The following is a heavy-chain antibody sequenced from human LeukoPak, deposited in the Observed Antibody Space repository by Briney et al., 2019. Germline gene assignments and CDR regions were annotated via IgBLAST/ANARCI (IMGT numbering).Heavy chain of an antibody. J-gene: IGHJ6*03. D-gene: IGHD2-2*01. Sequence: PGGSLRLSCAASGFTFSGYWMTWVRQAPGKGLEWVANIKQDGSEKYYVDSVKGRITISRDNAKNSLYLQMNSLRAEDTAVYFSARYGAAPAAFYYYYMDVWGTGTTVTVSS. CDR3: ARYGAAPAAFYYYYMDV. CDR1: GFTFSGYW. V-gene: IGHV3-7*01. CDR2: IKQDGSEK.